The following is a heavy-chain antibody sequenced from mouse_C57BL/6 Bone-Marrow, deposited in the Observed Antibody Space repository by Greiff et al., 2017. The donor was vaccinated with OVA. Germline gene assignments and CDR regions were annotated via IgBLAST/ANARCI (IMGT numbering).Heavy chain of an antibody. CDR1: GFTFSSYG. CDR3: ARRNPSYYDYDEYAY. D-gene: IGHD2-4*01. V-gene: IGHV5-6*02. Sequence: EVNVVESGGDLVKPGGSLKLSCAASGFTFSSYGMSWVRQTPDKRLEWVATISSGGSFNYYPDSVKGRFIISSDNAKNTLYLQMSSLKSEDTAMDYCARRNPSYYDYDEYAYWGQGTLVTVSA. CDR2: ISSGGSFN. J-gene: IGHJ3*01.